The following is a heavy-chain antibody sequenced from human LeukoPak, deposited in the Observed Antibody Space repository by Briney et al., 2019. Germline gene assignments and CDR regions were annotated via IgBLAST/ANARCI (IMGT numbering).Heavy chain of an antibody. CDR2: IKQDGSEK. V-gene: IGHV3-7*01. D-gene: IGHD2-2*01. Sequence: GGSLRLSCAASGFTFSSYWMSWVRQAPGKGLEWVANIKQDGSEKYYVDSVKGRFTISRDNAKNSLYLQMNSLRAEDTAVYYCARENTVVVPAKDAFDIWGQGTMVTVSS. CDR3: ARENTVVVPAKDAFDI. CDR1: GFTFSSYW. J-gene: IGHJ3*02.